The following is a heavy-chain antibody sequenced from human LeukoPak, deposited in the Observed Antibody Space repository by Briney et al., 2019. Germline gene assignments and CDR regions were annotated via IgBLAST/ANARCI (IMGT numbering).Heavy chain of an antibody. CDR3: ARDGLTAAGAGY. CDR1: VFTFSSYE. J-gene: IGHJ4*02. D-gene: IGHD4/OR15-4a*01. V-gene: IGHV3-48*03. Sequence: PGGSLRLSCAASVFTFSSYEMNWVRQAPGKGLEWVSYISSSGSTIYYADSVKGRFTISRDNAKNSLYLQMNSLRAEDTAVYYCARDGLTAAGAGYWGQGTLVTVSS. CDR2: ISSSGSTI.